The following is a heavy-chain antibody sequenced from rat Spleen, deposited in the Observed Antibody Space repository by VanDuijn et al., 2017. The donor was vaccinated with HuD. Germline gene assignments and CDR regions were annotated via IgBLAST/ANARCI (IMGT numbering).Heavy chain of an antibody. Sequence: EVQLVESGGDLVQPGRSLKLSCAASGFTFSNYGMAWVRQAPTKGLEWVATISSDGGRNFYRDSVKGRFTISRDNAKSSLYLQMDSLRSEDTATYYCARRHYGYTDYFDYWGQGVMVTVSS. CDR1: GFTFSNYG. V-gene: IGHV5-29*01. J-gene: IGHJ2*01. D-gene: IGHD1-9*01. CDR3: ARRHYGYTDYFDY. CDR2: ISSDGGRN.